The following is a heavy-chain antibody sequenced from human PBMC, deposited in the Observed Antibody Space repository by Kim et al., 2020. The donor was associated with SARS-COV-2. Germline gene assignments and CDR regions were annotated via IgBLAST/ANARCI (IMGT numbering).Heavy chain of an antibody. CDR3: TRDPSRRSDY. Sequence: SVMVCAESVKGRFTISRDEAKKEVYLQMNSLRAEDMAVYYCTRDPSRRSDYWGQGTLVTVSS. CDR2: SVM. J-gene: IGHJ4*02. V-gene: IGHV3-48*01.